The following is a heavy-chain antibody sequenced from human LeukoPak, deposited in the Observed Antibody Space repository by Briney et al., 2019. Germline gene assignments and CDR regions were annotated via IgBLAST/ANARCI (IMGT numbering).Heavy chain of an antibody. CDR3: ARAGRYGDYEGY. Sequence: SETLSLTCTVSGGSVWSYYWSWIRQPAGPGLEWIGRIYSGGSTNHNPSLKRRVTMSVDTSKNQFSLKLSSVTAADTAVYYCARAGRYGDYEGYWGQGTLVTVSS. CDR1: GGSVWSYY. CDR2: IYSGGST. V-gene: IGHV4-4*07. D-gene: IGHD4-17*01. J-gene: IGHJ4*02.